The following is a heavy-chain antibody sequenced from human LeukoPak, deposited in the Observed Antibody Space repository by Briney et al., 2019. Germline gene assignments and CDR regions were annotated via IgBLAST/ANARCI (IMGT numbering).Heavy chain of an antibody. J-gene: IGHJ6*02. CDR3: ARAPPPLGMDV. CDR1: GGSVSSGSYY. V-gene: IGHV4-61*01. Sequence: SETLSRTCTVSGGSVSSGSYYWGWIRQPPGTGQEWIGYIYYSGSTNYKPSLKSRVTISVDTSKNRFSLKLSSVTAADTAVYYCARAPPPLGMDVWGQGTTVTVSS. CDR2: IYYSGST.